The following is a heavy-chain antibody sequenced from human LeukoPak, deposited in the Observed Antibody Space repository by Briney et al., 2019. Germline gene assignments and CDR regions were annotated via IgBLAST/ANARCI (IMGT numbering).Heavy chain of an antibody. Sequence: GGSLRLSCAASGFTFSSYSMYWVRQAPGKGLEWVSSISSSSSYIYYADSVKGRFTISRDNSKDTLYLQMNSLTTEDTAVYYCAKDRYYDIRGRLDPWGQGTLVTVSS. J-gene: IGHJ5*02. D-gene: IGHD3-10*02. CDR3: AKDRYYDIRGRLDP. CDR1: GFTFSSYS. CDR2: ISSSSSYI. V-gene: IGHV3-21*01.